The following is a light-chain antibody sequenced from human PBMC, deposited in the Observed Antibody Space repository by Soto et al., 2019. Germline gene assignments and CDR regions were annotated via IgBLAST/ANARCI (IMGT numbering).Light chain of an antibody. Sequence: DRVTITCRASQDISNYVAWYQQKPGKAPNILIYDASNLETGIPDRFSGSGSGTDFTLTISRLEPEDFAVYYCQEYGTSRTFGQGTKVDIK. CDR1: QDISNY. J-gene: IGKJ1*01. CDR3: QEYGTSRT. CDR2: DAS. V-gene: IGKV1-NL1*01.